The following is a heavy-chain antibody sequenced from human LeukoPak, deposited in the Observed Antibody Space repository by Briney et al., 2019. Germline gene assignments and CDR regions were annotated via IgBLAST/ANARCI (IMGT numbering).Heavy chain of an antibody. Sequence: GSLRLSCAASGFTFSSYWMHWVRQAPGKGLVWVSRINSDGSSTSYADSVKGRFTISRDNAKNTLYLQMNSLRAEDTAVYYCARGPNDYVWGSYTTGMDVWGQGTTVTVSS. CDR2: INSDGSST. V-gene: IGHV3-74*01. D-gene: IGHD3-16*01. CDR1: GFTFSSYW. J-gene: IGHJ6*02. CDR3: ARGPNDYVWGSYTTGMDV.